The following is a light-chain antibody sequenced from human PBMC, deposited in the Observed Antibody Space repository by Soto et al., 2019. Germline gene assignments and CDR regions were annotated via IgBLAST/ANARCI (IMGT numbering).Light chain of an antibody. CDR3: QQRSNWPPWT. V-gene: IGKV1-27*01. J-gene: IGKJ1*01. CDR1: QDISHF. CDR2: GAS. Sequence: DIQLTQSPSSLSASVGDRVTFTCRASQDISHFLAWYQQRPGEVPRLLIYGASTLQSGVPSRFSGSGFGTDFTLTISSLEPEDFAVYYCQQRSNWPPWTFGQGTKVEIK.